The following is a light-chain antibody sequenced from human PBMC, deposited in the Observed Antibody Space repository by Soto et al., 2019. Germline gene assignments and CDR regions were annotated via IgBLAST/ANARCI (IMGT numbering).Light chain of an antibody. V-gene: IGLV2-23*03. CDR2: EGN. Sequence: QSALTQPASVSGSPGQSITISCTGTSSDIGSYNLVSWYQHHPGKAPKLIIYEGNKRPSGVSDRFSGSKSGNTASLTISGLQAEDEADYYCCSYAGRGTFSYVFGTGTKLTVL. CDR1: SSDIGSYNL. CDR3: CSYAGRGTFSYV. J-gene: IGLJ1*01.